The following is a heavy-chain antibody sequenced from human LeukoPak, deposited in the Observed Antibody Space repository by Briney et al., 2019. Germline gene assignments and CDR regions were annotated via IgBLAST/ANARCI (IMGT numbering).Heavy chain of an antibody. J-gene: IGHJ6*02. Sequence: SETLSLTCAVYGGSFSGYYWSWLRQPPGKGLEWIGEINHSGSTNYNPSLKSRVTISVDTSKNQFSLKLSSVTAADTPVYYCARVTAYSNYVSVYGMDVWGQGTTVTVSS. D-gene: IGHD4-11*01. CDR3: ARVTAYSNYVSVYGMDV. CDR1: GGSFSGYY. CDR2: INHSGST. V-gene: IGHV4-34*01.